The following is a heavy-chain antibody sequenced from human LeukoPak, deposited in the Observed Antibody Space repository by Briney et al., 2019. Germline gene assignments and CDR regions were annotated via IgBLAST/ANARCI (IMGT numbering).Heavy chain of an antibody. V-gene: IGHV3-64*01. Sequence: GGSLRLSCAASGFTFSSYAMHWVRQAPGKGLEYVSAISSNGGSTYYANSVKGRFTISRDNSKNTLYLQMGSLRAEDMAVYYCASPLRRFTIWGQGTMVTVSS. CDR3: ASPLRRFTI. CDR1: GFTFSSYA. J-gene: IGHJ3*02. CDR2: ISSNGGST.